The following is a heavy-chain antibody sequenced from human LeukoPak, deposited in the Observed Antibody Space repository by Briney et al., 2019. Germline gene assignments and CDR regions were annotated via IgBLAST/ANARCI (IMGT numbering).Heavy chain of an antibody. CDR3: ARDPRPGRPYDRWYFDL. D-gene: IGHD5-12*01. V-gene: IGHV3-74*01. CDR1: GFTFSSYW. CDR2: INSDGTST. J-gene: IGHJ2*01. Sequence: PGGSLRLSCAASGFTFSSYWMHWVRQAPGKGLVWVSRINSDGTSTRYADSVKGRFTISRDNAKNTLYLQMNSLRAEDTAVYYCARDPRPGRPYDRWYFDLWGRGTLVTVSS.